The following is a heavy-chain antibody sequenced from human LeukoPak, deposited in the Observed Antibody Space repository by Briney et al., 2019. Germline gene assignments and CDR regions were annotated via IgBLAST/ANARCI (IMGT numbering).Heavy chain of an antibody. V-gene: IGHV4-39*01. D-gene: IGHD6-13*01. J-gene: IGHJ5*02. CDR3: ARRYSSSSVWFDP. CDR1: GGSISSSSHY. CDR2: IYYSGST. Sequence: SETLSLTCTVSGGSISSSSHYWGWIRQPPGKGLEWIGSIYYSGSTYYNPSLKSRVTISVDTSKNQFSLKLSSVTAADAAVYYCARRYSSSSVWFDPWGQGTLATVSS.